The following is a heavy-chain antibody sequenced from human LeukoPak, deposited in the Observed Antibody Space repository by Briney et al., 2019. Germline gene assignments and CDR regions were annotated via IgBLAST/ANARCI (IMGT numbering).Heavy chain of an antibody. D-gene: IGHD5-24*01. CDR1: GFTFTNSA. CDR2: IVVASGNT. V-gene: IGHV1-58*02. J-gene: IGHJ4*02. Sequence: GASVKVSGKASGFTFTNSAMQWVRQARGQRLEWIGWIVVASGNTKYAQKFQERVTITRDMSTSTAYMELSSLSPEDTAVYYCAAAPIEMQQRGFDYWGQGTLVTVSS. CDR3: AAAPIEMQQRGFDY.